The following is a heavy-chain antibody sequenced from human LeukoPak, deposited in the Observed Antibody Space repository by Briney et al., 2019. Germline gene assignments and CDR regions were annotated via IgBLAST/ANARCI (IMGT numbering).Heavy chain of an antibody. J-gene: IGHJ5*02. CDR1: GLRISNIY. CDR2: TYRSGGT. CDR3: AGNHPFDP. Sequence: GGSLRLSCEVSGLRISNIYMSWLRHPPGKGLECDSVTYRSGGTYYADSEKGRLTNSRNNARNTVYLQMNSLRGEDTAIYYGAGNHPFDPWGQGTLVTVSS. D-gene: IGHD1-14*01. V-gene: IGHV3-66*01.